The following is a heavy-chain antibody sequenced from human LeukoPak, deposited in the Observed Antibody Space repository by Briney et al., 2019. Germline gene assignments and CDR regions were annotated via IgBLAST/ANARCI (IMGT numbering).Heavy chain of an antibody. Sequence: PGGSLRLSCAASGFTFSSYGMRWVRQAPGKGLEWVAVISYDGSNKYYADSVKGRFTISRDNSKNTLYLQMNSLRAEDTAVYYCAKSRPKLPAAKYYFDYWGQGTLVTVSS. CDR1: GFTFSSYG. J-gene: IGHJ4*02. CDR2: ISYDGSNK. CDR3: AKSRPKLPAAKYYFDY. V-gene: IGHV3-30*18. D-gene: IGHD2-2*01.